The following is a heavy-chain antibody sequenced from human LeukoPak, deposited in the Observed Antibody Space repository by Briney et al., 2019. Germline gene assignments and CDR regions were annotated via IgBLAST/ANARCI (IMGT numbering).Heavy chain of an antibody. J-gene: IGHJ5*02. CDR3: ARDYYDSSGYSWFDP. V-gene: IGHV4-59*01. D-gene: IGHD3-22*01. Sequence: SETLSLTCTVSGGSISSYYWSWIRQPPGKGLEWIGYIYYSGSTNYNPSLKSRVTISVDTSKNQFSLKLSSVTAADTAVYYCARDYYDSSGYSWFDPWGQGTLVTVPS. CDR1: GGSISSYY. CDR2: IYYSGST.